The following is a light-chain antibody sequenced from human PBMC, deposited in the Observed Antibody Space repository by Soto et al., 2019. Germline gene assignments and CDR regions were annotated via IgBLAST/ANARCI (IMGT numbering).Light chain of an antibody. CDR1: QSFSSY. CDR2: DAS. V-gene: IGKV3-11*01. Sequence: EIVLTQSPATLSLSPGERATLSCRASQSFSSYLAWYQPKPGQAPRLLIYDASTWATGVPARFSGSGSGTDFTLTISSLESEDFAVYYCQQRSNWPITFGQGTRLEIK. J-gene: IGKJ5*01. CDR3: QQRSNWPIT.